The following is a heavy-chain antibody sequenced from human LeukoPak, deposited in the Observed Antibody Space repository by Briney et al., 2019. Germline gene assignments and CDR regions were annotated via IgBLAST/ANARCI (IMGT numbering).Heavy chain of an antibody. Sequence: PSETQSLTCTVSGGSISSYYWSRIRQPPGKGLEWIGYIYYSGSTNYNPSLKSRVTISVDTSKNQFSLKLSSVTAADTAVYYCARHLSGSYEYWGQGTLVTVSS. D-gene: IGHD1-26*01. CDR2: IYYSGST. V-gene: IGHV4-59*01. CDR1: GGSISSYY. CDR3: ARHLSGSYEY. J-gene: IGHJ4*02.